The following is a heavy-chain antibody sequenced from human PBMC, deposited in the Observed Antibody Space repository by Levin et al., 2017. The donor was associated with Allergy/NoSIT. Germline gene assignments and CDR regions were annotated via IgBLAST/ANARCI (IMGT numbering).Heavy chain of an antibody. CDR2: ISSSRGDS. CDR3: ARDKGAAGYYYYMDV. CDR1: GFTFINYN. D-gene: IGHD3-3*01. Sequence: GGSLRLSCAASGFTFINYNMIWVRQAPGKGLEWVAYISSSRGDSKYADSVKGRFTISRDNAKKSLSLHMNSLRADDTAVYYCARDKGAAGYYYYMDVWGRGTTVTVSS. J-gene: IGHJ6*03. V-gene: IGHV3-21*01.